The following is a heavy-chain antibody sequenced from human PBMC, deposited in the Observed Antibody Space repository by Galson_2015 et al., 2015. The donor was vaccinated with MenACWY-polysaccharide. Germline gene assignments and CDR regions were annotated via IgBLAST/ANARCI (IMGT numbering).Heavy chain of an antibody. CDR2: IQYSGST. D-gene: IGHD2-21*01. Sequence: TLSLTCAVSSGSISRNIYYWTWIRQLPGKGLEWIGYIQYSGSTYYTPSLKSRVTMSVDTSENQFSLEVRSVTAADTAVYYCARGVYCGDGCYSGTDSWGQGTLVTVSS. CDR3: ARGVYCGDGCYSGTDS. CDR1: SGSISRNIYY. J-gene: IGHJ4*02. V-gene: IGHV4-31*11.